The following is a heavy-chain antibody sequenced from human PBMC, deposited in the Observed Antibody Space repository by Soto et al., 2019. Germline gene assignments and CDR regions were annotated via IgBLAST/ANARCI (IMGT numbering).Heavy chain of an antibody. J-gene: IGHJ3*02. D-gene: IGHD3-22*01. V-gene: IGHV3-23*01. CDR1: GFTFSSYA. CDR3: AKDTDSSGYYFGAFDI. Sequence: EVQLLESGGGLVQPGGSLRLSCAASGFTFSSYAMSWVRQALGKGLEWVSAISGSGGSTYYADSVKGRFTISRDNSKNTLYLQMNSLRAEDTAVYYCAKDTDSSGYYFGAFDIWGQGTMVTVSS. CDR2: ISGSGGST.